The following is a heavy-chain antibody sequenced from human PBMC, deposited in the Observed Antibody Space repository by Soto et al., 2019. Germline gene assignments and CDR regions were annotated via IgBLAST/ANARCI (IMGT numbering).Heavy chain of an antibody. Sequence: PSEPLSLTCTVSGGSISSYYWSWIRQPPGKGLEWIGSIYYSGSTNYNPSLKSRVTISVATSKNQFSLKLSSVTAADTAVYYCARALSSSGWTDPVGMDVWGPGTTVTVSS. CDR2: IYYSGST. CDR3: ARALSSSGWTDPVGMDV. V-gene: IGHV4-59*01. CDR1: GGSISSYY. D-gene: IGHD6-25*01. J-gene: IGHJ6*02.